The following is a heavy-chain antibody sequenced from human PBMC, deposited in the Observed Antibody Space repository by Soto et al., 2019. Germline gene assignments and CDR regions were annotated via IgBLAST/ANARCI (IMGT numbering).Heavy chain of an antibody. Sequence: ASVKVSCKASGYTFTSYGISWVRQATGQGIEWMGWISAYNCNTINAQKLQGRVTMTTDTYTSTAYMELRSLRSDDTAVYYCARKFKIAAAGLDAFDIWGQGTMVTVSS. CDR2: ISAYNCNT. CDR1: GYTFTSYG. J-gene: IGHJ3*02. V-gene: IGHV1-18*01. D-gene: IGHD6-13*01. CDR3: ARKFKIAAAGLDAFDI.